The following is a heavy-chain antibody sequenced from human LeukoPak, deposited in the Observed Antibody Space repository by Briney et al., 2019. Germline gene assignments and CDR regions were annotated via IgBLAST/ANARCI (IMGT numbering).Heavy chain of an antibody. CDR2: INPGDSDP. D-gene: IGHD3-10*01. Sequence: GESLRISCKGSGYSFTSYWISWVRQMPGKGLEWMGIINPGDSDPRYSPSFQGQVTISADESITTAYLQWSSLKASDTAMYYCARLRWPRGGRSSFDYWGQGALVTVSS. CDR1: GYSFTSYW. J-gene: IGHJ4*02. V-gene: IGHV5-51*01. CDR3: ARLRWPRGGRSSFDY.